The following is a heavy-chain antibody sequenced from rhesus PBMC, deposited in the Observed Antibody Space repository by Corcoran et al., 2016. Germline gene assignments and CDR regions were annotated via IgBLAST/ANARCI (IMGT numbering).Heavy chain of an antibody. CDR2: IYGGSGST. V-gene: IGHV4-127*01. Sequence: QVQLQESGPGLVKPSETLSLTCAVSGYSISSGYGWGWIRQPPGKGLEWIGQIYGGSGSTYYNPSLKSRVTISRDTSKNQFSLKLSSVTAADTAVYYCARLLYYSGSYYYGYWGQGVLVTVSS. J-gene: IGHJ4*01. CDR3: ARLLYYSGSYYYGY. CDR1: GYSISSGYG. D-gene: IGHD3-16*01.